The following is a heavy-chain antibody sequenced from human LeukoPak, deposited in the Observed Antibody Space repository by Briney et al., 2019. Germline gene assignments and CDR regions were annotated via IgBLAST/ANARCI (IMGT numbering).Heavy chain of an antibody. CDR1: GDSVSSKSV. J-gene: IGHJ4*02. V-gene: IGHV6-1*01. Sequence: SQTLSLTCGISGDSVSSKSVWNWIRQSPSRGLEWLGRVYYRSKWRKNYAVSVKSRITINPDTSTNQFSLQLSSVTAEDTAVYYCARGDQDFDFWGQGTLVTVSS. CDR2: VYYRSKWRK. CDR3: ARGDQDFDF. D-gene: IGHD5-24*01.